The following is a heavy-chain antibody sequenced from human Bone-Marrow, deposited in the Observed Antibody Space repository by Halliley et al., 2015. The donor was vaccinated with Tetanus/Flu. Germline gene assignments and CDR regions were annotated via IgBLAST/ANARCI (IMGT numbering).Heavy chain of an antibody. CDR2: IYHTGNS. V-gene: IGHV4-30-2*01. J-gene: IGHJ3*01. Sequence: TLSLTCSISGGSISGDYSWRWIRQPPGKGLEWIGDIYHTGNSYYNPSLTSRLTISIDRSKNQFSLKLTSVTAADTVVYYCARGTFLAAFDVWGPGTRVTVSS. CDR1: GGSISGDYS. CDR3: ARGTFLAAFDV.